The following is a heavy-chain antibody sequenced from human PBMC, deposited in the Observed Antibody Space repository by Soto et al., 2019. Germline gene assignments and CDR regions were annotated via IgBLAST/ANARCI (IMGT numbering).Heavy chain of an antibody. CDR1: GFTFSDYY. V-gene: IGHV3-23*01. D-gene: IGHD2-8*01. Sequence: PGGSLRLSCAASGFTFSDYYMAWIRQAPGKGLEWVSAISGSGGSTYYADSVKGRFTISRDNSKNTLYLQMNSLRAEDTAVYYCAKDPTAIVLMVYANNWFDPWGQGTLVTVSS. CDR2: ISGSGGST. CDR3: AKDPTAIVLMVYANNWFDP. J-gene: IGHJ5*02.